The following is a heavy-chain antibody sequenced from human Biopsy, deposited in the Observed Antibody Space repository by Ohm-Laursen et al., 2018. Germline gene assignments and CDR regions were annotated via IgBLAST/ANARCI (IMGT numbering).Heavy chain of an antibody. CDR1: SGSISGNY. CDR3: ARARAYSDFWGGPKDY. CDR2: INHTGST. V-gene: IGHV4-34*01. J-gene: IGHJ4*02. Sequence: TLSLTWAVSSGSISGNYWGWIRQPPGKGLEWMGEINHTGSTKYNPSLMSRVTISIDTSNSQFSLKLTSVTAADTAVYFCARARAYSDFWGGPKDYWGQGILVTVS. D-gene: IGHD3-3*01.